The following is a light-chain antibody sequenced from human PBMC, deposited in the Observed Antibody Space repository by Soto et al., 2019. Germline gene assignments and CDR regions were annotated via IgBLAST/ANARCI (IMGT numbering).Light chain of an antibody. CDR2: DAS. J-gene: IGKJ1*01. CDR1: QSSSSW. Sequence: DIQDTQAPSILSSTVRDRVTITLRDSQSSSSWLAWYQQKPGKAPKVLSYDASSLESGVPSRFSGSGSGTEFTLTIIGLQADDLASYYRQQYSTYSTFGQGTKVDIK. CDR3: QQYSTYST. V-gene: IGKV1-5*01.